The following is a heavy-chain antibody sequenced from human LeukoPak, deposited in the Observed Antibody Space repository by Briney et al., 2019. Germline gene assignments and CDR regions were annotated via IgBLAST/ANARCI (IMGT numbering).Heavy chain of an antibody. V-gene: IGHV4-31*03. Sequence: SQTLSLTCTVSGGSFSSGTYYWSWIRQRPGKGLEWIGCSSYSGSTYYNPSLKSRFTISVDTSKNQFSLNLISVTAADTAVYYCAREGSDRVFDYWGQGTLVTVSS. CDR2: SSYSGST. D-gene: IGHD6-19*01. J-gene: IGHJ4*02. CDR3: AREGSDRVFDY. CDR1: GGSFSSGTYY.